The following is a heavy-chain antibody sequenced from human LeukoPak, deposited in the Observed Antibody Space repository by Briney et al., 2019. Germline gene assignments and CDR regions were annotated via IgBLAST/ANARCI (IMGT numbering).Heavy chain of an antibody. CDR2: ISAYNGNT. D-gene: IGHD6-13*01. V-gene: IGHV1-18*01. CDR1: SSTFTSYG. Sequence: ASVKVSCKASSSTFTSYGISWVRQAPGQGLEWMGWISAYNGNTNYAQKLQGRVTMTTDTSTSTAYMELRSLRSDDTAVYYCARDQVARIAAAGTTDYWGQGTLVTVSS. CDR3: ARDQVARIAAAGTTDY. J-gene: IGHJ4*02.